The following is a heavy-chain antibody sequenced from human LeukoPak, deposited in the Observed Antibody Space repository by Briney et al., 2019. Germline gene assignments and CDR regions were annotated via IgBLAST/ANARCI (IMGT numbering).Heavy chain of an antibody. CDR1: GYTFTDYY. Sequence: GASVKVSCKASGYTFTDYYIHWVRQAPGQGLEWMGWINPYSGATKYAQKFQGRVTMTRDASTSTVYMELSRLRSEDTAVYYCARSRSAAGILGWFDPWGQGTLVTVSS. J-gene: IGHJ5*02. CDR2: INPYSGAT. D-gene: IGHD6-13*01. V-gene: IGHV1-2*02. CDR3: ARSRSAAGILGWFDP.